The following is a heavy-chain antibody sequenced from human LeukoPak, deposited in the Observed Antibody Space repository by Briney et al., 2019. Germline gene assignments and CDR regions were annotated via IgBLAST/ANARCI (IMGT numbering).Heavy chain of an antibody. V-gene: IGHV4-39*02. CDR1: GGSISSTTYY. Sequence: PSETLSLTCSVFGGSISSTTYYWFWIRQRPGKGLECIASIHYTGRAYYNPSLKSRATISADTSKNHFSLHLRTVTAADTAVYYCARHFDNGDYKKTFDIWGQGTMVTVSS. J-gene: IGHJ3*02. CDR2: IHYTGRA. CDR3: ARHFDNGDYKKTFDI. D-gene: IGHD4-17*01.